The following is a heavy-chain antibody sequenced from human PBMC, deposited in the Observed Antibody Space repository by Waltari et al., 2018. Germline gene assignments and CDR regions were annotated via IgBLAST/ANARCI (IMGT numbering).Heavy chain of an antibody. D-gene: IGHD6-6*01. V-gene: IGHV1-8*03. CDR2: MNPNSGNT. CDR1: VYTFTSYD. Sequence: QVQLVQSGAEVKKPGASVKVSCKASVYTFTSYDINWVRQATGQGLEWMGWMNPNSGNTCYAQKFQGRVTITRNTSISTAYMELSSLRSEDTAVYYCARGVYSSSSPNWFDPWGQGTLVTVSS. J-gene: IGHJ5*02. CDR3: ARGVYSSSSPNWFDP.